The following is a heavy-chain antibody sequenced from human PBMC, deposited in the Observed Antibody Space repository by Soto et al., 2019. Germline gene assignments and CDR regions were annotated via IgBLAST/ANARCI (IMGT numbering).Heavy chain of an antibody. J-gene: IGHJ6*02. CDR2: IYTGGNT. CDR1: GFTVTSYY. D-gene: IGHD3-10*01. V-gene: IGHV3-53*01. CDR3: ARDYYYGSGNYYRADYYHYGMDV. Sequence: GGSLRLSCAASGFTVTSYYMSWVRQAPGKGLEWVSLIYTGGNTNYADSVKGRFTISRDNSKNTLYLQMNSLRAEDTAVYYCARDYYYGSGNYYRADYYHYGMDVWGQGTTVTV.